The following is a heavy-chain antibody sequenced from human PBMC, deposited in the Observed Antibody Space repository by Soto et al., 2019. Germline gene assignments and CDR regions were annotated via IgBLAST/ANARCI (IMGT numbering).Heavy chain of an antibody. CDR3: AKTTDGDRDY. V-gene: IGHV3-72*01. CDR1: GFTLSDHY. CDR2: SRNKAKSYTK. Sequence: EVQLVESGGGLVQPGGSLRLSCAIFGFTLSDHYMDWIRQAPGKGLEWVGRSRNKAKSYTKDYAASVKGRVPIPRDDSHHSLYPQPNSLKTEATAGYYGAKTTDGDRDYWAHGTPVTVSS. D-gene: IGHD4-17*01. J-gene: IGHJ4*01.